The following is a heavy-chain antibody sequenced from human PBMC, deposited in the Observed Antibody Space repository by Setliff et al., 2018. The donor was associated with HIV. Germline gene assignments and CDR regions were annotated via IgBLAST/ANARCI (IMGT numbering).Heavy chain of an antibody. J-gene: IGHJ4*02. CDR2: MYFSGNA. V-gene: IGHV4-59*11. CDR1: GGSIGSHY. D-gene: IGHD6-19*01. Sequence: SETLSLTCTVSGGSIGSHYWSWIRQAPGKGLEWIGTMYFSGNARPSPSLKSRVTISIDASKNHFSLNLTSVTAADTAVYYCAGYSSGWYAHFWGQGTLVTVSS. CDR3: AGYSSGWYAHF.